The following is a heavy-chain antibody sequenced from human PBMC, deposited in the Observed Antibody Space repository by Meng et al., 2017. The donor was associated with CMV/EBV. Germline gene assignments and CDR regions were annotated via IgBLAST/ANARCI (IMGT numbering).Heavy chain of an antibody. V-gene: IGHV1-58*01. J-gene: IGHJ6*02. CDR3: AADWHDYDFWSGSNYGMDV. D-gene: IGHD3-3*01. Sequence: SVKVSCKASRFTFTSSAVQWVRQARGQRLEWIGWIVVGSGNTNYAQKFQERVTITRDMSTSTAYMELSSLRSEDTAVYYCAADWHDYDFWSGSNYGMDVWGQGTTVTVSS. CDR2: IVVGSGNT. CDR1: RFTFTSSA.